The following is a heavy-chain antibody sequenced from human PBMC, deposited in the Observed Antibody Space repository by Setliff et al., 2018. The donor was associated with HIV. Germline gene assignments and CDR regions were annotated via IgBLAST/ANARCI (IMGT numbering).Heavy chain of an antibody. CDR1: GGSFSGFY. V-gene: IGHV4-34*01. CDR3: TIPASSLAPN. J-gene: IGHJ4*02. Sequence: SETLSLTCAVYGGSFSGFYWSWIRQSPGKGLEWIASIRSSGDTYYNPSLQSRVIISVDTSNNQISLKLTSVTAADTAVYYCTIPASSLAPNWGRGTQVTVSS. CDR2: IRSSGDT.